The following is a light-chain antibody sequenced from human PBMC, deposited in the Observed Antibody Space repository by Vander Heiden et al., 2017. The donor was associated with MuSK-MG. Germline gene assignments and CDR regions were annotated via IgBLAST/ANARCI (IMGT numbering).Light chain of an antibody. CDR2: GAP. J-gene: IGKJ1*01. V-gene: IGKV3-20*01. CDR1: QSVSSNY. CDR3: QQYGNSWT. Sequence: VLTQSPATLSFSTGGRATLSCRASQSVSSNYLAWYQQKPGQAPKPLIYGAPSRATGIPDRFSGSGSGTGFTLTISRLEPEDFAVYYCQQYGNSWTFGQGTKVEIK.